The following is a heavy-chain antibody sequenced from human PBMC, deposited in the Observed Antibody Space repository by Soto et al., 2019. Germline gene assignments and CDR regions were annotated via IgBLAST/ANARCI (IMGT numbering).Heavy chain of an antibody. CDR3: ARSGYSYGPNPLLY. J-gene: IGHJ4*02. CDR2: IYYSGST. Sequence: SATLSLTCTLSSSSIGTGRYYCIWIRQHPGKGLEWIGYIYYSGSTYYNPSLKSRVTISVDTSKNQFSLKLSSVTAADTAVYYCARSGYSYGPNPLLYWGQGTLVTVS. CDR1: SSSIGTGRYY. V-gene: IGHV4-31*03. D-gene: IGHD5-18*01.